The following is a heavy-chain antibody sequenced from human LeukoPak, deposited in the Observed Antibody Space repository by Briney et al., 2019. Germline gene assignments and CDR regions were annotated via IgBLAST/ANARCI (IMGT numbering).Heavy chain of an antibody. CDR3: AKDPVGTEGGSSSWYLFFDY. Sequence: GGSLRLSCAASGFTFSSYAMSWVRQAPGKGLEWVSAISGSGSSTYYADSVKGRFTISRDNSKNTLYLQMNSLRAEDTAVYYCAKDPVGTEGGSSSWYLFFDYWGQGTLVTVSS. D-gene: IGHD6-13*01. CDR1: GFTFSSYA. V-gene: IGHV3-23*01. CDR2: ISGSGSST. J-gene: IGHJ4*02.